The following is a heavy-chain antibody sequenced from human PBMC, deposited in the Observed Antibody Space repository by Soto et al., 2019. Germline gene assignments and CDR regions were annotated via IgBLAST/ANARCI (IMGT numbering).Heavy chain of an antibody. J-gene: IGHJ6*04. Sequence: EVQLVESGGGLVQPGGSLRLSCAASGFTFSDHYMNWVRQAPGKGLEWVGRTRNKADSYTTEYAASVKGRFIISRDDSKNSLYLQMNSLKTEDTAVYYCARHRPYGDYPYYYYAMDVWGYGTTVTVSS. CDR2: TRNKADSYTT. V-gene: IGHV3-72*01. CDR1: GFTFSDHY. CDR3: ARHRPYGDYPYYYYAMDV. D-gene: IGHD4-17*01.